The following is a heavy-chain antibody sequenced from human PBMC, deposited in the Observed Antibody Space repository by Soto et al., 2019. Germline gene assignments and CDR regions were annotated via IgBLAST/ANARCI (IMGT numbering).Heavy chain of an antibody. J-gene: IGHJ6*03. CDR3: ARDLATMVRGVNYYYYMDV. D-gene: IGHD3-10*01. CDR1: GFTVSSNY. Sequence: GGSLRLSCAASGFTVSSNYMSWVRQAPGKGLEWVSVIYSGGSTYYADSVKGRFTISRHNSKNTLYLQMNSLRAEDTAVYYCARDLATMVRGVNYYYYMDVWGKGTTVTVSS. V-gene: IGHV3-53*04. CDR2: IYSGGST.